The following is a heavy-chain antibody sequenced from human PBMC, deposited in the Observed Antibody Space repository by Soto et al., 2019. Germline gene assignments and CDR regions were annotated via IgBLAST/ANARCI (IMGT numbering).Heavy chain of an antibody. V-gene: IGHV3-30*18. CDR1: GFTFSSYG. J-gene: IGHJ4*02. D-gene: IGHD3-22*01. CDR3: AKDVPYYYDSSGYSDY. Sequence: GGSLRLSCAASGFTFSSYGMHWVRQAPGKGLEWVAVISYDGSNKYYADSVKGRFTISRDNSKNTLYLQMNSLRAEDTAVYYCAKDVPYYYDSSGYSDYWGQGTLVTVSS. CDR2: ISYDGSNK.